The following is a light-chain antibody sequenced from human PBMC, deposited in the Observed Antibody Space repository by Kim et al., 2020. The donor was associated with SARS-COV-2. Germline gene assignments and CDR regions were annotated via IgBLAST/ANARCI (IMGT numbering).Light chain of an antibody. CDR3: QAWDSGTAV. CDR2: QDT. Sequence: SYELTQPPSVSVSPGQTASIACSGDKLGDKYTCWYQQKPGQSPLPVIYQDTKRPSGIPERFSGSNSGNTATLTISGTQAMDEADYYFQAWDSGTAVFG. J-gene: IGLJ2*01. CDR1: KLGDKY. V-gene: IGLV3-1*01.